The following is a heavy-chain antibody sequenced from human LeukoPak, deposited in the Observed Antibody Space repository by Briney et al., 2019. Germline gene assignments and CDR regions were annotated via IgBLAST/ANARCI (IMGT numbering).Heavy chain of an antibody. J-gene: IGHJ5*02. CDR2: IDYSGST. CDR1: GDSISSYY. V-gene: IGHV4-59*01. D-gene: IGHD2-2*01. Sequence: SETLSLTCTVSGDSISSYYWSWIRQPPGKGLEWIGYIDYSGSTHHNPSHKSRVTMSADTSKNQFSLKLSSVTAADTAVYYCARVLCLGYCSSTSWGSGFDPWGQGTLVTVSS. CDR3: ARVLCLGYCSSTSWGSGFDP.